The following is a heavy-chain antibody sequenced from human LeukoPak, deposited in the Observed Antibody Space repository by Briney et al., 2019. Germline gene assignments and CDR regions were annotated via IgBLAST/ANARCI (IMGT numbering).Heavy chain of an antibody. Sequence: ASVKVSCKASGYTLTSYGISWVRQAPGQGLEWMGWISAYNGNTNYAQKLQGRVTMTTDTSTSTAYMELRSLRSDDTAVYHCARDSVVVTASDYYYYGMDVWGQGTTVTVSS. J-gene: IGHJ6*02. CDR3: ARDSVVVTASDYYYYGMDV. CDR2: ISAYNGNT. V-gene: IGHV1-18*01. D-gene: IGHD2-21*02. CDR1: GYTLTSYG.